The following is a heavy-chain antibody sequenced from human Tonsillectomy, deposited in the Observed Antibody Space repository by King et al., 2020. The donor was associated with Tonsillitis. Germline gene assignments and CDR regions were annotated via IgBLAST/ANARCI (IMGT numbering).Heavy chain of an antibody. Sequence: VQLVESGGGLVQPGRSLRLSCTASGFTFGDYAMSWFRQAPGKGLEWVGFIRSKAYGGTTEYAASVKGRFTISRDDSKSIAYLQMNSLKTEDTAVYYCTTVVVIPYYTFDYWGQGTLVTVSS. CDR1: GFTFGDYA. CDR3: TTVVVIPYYTFDY. CDR2: IRSKAYGGTT. V-gene: IGHV3-49*03. D-gene: IGHD3-22*01. J-gene: IGHJ4*02.